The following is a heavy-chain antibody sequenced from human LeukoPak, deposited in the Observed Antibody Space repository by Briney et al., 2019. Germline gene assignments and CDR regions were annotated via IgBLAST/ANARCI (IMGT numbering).Heavy chain of an antibody. CDR1: GFTFSRYS. Sequence: GGSLRLSCAASGFTFSRYSMNWVRQAPGKGLEWVSSISSSSSYIYYADTVKGRFTISRDNEKNSLYLQMNSLRAEDTAVYYCAKYYDILTGYSPLFDLWGQGTLVTVSS. CDR2: ISSSSSYI. J-gene: IGHJ5*02. D-gene: IGHD3-9*01. CDR3: AKYYDILTGYSPLFDL. V-gene: IGHV3-21*01.